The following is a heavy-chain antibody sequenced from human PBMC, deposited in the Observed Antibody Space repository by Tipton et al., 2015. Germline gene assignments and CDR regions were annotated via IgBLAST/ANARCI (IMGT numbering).Heavy chain of an antibody. CDR2: ISYNGTT. CDR3: ARGGGGDYIWGSSRFDS. V-gene: IGHV4-30-4*01. CDR1: VGSITTGDYY. D-gene: IGHD3-16*02. J-gene: IGHJ4*02. Sequence: TLSLTCTVSVGSITTGDYYWSWIRQPPGKGLDWIGHISYNGTTCCNPSLKSRLTTSIDTSKNQFSLNLTSVTAADTAMYYCARGGGGDYIWGSSRFDSWGQGILVTVSS.